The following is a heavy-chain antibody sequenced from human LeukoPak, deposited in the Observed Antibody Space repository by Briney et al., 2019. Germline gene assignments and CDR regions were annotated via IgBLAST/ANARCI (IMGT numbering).Heavy chain of an antibody. CDR2: IIPIFGTA. V-gene: IGHV1-69*01. Sequence: GASVKVSCKASGCTFSSYAISWVRQAPGQGLEWMGGIIPIFGTANYAQKFQGRVTITADESTSTAYMELSSLRSEDTAVYYCARGAVRYFDWLNWFDPWGQGTLVTVSS. D-gene: IGHD3-9*01. CDR1: GCTFSSYA. J-gene: IGHJ5*02. CDR3: ARGAVRYFDWLNWFDP.